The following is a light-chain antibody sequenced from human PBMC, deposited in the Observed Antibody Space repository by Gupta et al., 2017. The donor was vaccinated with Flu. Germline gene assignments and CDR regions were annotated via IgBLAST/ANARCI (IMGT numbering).Light chain of an antibody. CDR3: QQSDSNPLYS. Sequence: DIQMTQSPSSLSASVGDRVTITCQASQSIRSYLNWYQQKPGKAPKLLIYAASSWQSGVSSRFSGSGYGKDVTLTISRRQQEEFATYYCQQSDSNPLYSFGQGTKMEIK. J-gene: IGKJ2*03. CDR1: QSIRSY. CDR2: AAS. V-gene: IGKV1-39*01.